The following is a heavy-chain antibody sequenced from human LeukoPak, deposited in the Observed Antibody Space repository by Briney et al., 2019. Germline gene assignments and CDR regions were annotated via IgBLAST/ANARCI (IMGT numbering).Heavy chain of an antibody. CDR3: AKDHGYYYDSSGYYGLFDY. D-gene: IGHD3-22*01. CDR1: GFTFSSYA. J-gene: IGHJ4*02. Sequence: PGGSLRLSCAASGFTFSSYAMSWVRQAPGKGLEWVSAISGSGGSTYYADSVKGRFTISRDNSKNTLYLQMNSLRAEDTAVYYCAKDHGYYYDSSGYYGLFDYWGPGTLVTVSS. V-gene: IGHV3-23*01. CDR2: ISGSGGST.